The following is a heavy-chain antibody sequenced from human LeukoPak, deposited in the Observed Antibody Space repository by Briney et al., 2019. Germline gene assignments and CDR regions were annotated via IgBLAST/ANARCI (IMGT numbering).Heavy chain of an antibody. CDR3: ARQSGGSRLLDLDS. V-gene: IGHV5-10-1*01. Sequence: GESLKISCKGSGYSFTSYWITWVRQMPGKGLEWMGRIDPSDSYINYSPSFQGHVTISAYKSITTPYLQWSGLKDSDTAMYYCARQSGGSRLLDLDSWGQGTLVTVSS. CDR1: GYSFTSYW. J-gene: IGHJ4*02. D-gene: IGHD2-15*01. CDR2: IDPSDSYI.